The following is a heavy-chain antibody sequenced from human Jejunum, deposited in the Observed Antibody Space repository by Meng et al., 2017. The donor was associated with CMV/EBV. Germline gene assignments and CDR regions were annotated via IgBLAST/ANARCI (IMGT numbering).Heavy chain of an antibody. CDR1: GFTFSSDG. V-gene: IGHV3-30*02. Sequence: VVSGGGVVQPGGALRLSCAASGFTFSSDGMHWVRQAPGRGPEWVAFIEYDGSDKYYADSMKGRFTISRDNSKNTMYLQMTSLKAEDTALYYCAKDVDHWGQGTLVTVSS. CDR3: AKDVDH. J-gene: IGHJ4*02. CDR2: IEYDGSDK.